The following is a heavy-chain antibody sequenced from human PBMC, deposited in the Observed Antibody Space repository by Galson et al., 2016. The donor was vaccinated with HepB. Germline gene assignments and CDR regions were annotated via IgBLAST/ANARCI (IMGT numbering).Heavy chain of an antibody. D-gene: IGHD6-19*01. J-gene: IGHJ5*02. CDR2: ISSSSSHT. V-gene: IGHV3-11*06. CDR1: GLTFSDFY. Sequence: ASGLTFSDFYMSWIRQAPGKGLEWVSYISSSSSHTNYADSVKGRFTISRDNANNSLYLQMNSLRVEDTAVYYCARVDYGSGWREGWFDPWGQGTLVTVSS. CDR3: ARVDYGSGWREGWFDP.